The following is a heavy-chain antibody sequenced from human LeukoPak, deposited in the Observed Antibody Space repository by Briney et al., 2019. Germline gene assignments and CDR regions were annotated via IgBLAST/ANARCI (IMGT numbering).Heavy chain of an antibody. Sequence: SETLSLTCAVYGGSFSSHYWTWIRQPPGKGLEWIGYISYRGSTNYNPSLKSRVTISIDTSKNQFSLRLSSVTAADTAVYYCARDLVTVTKGFDIWGQGTMVSVSS. J-gene: IGHJ3*02. D-gene: IGHD4-17*01. CDR3: ARDLVTVTKGFDI. CDR1: GGSFSSHY. CDR2: ISYRGST. V-gene: IGHV4-59*11.